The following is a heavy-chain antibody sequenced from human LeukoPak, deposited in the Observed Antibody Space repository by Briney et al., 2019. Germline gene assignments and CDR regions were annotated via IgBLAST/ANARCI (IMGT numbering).Heavy chain of an antibody. V-gene: IGHV3-66*01. D-gene: IGHD3-9*01. CDR1: GFTVSSNY. J-gene: IGHJ4*02. Sequence: GGSLRLSCAASGFTVSSNYMSWVRQAPGKGLEWVSVIYSGGSTYYADSVKGRFTISRDNSKNTLYLQMNSLGAEDTAVYYCARDWAYYDILTGKNWGYWGQGTLVTVPS. CDR3: ARDWAYYDILTGKNWGY. CDR2: IYSGGST.